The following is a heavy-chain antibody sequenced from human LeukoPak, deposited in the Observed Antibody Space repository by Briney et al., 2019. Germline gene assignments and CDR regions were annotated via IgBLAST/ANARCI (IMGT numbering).Heavy chain of an antibody. V-gene: IGHV1-18*01. CDR3: ATIPLKDYYDSSGSSDAFDI. CDR2: ISAYNGNT. CDR1: GYTFTSYG. Sequence: ASVKVSCKASGYTFTSYGISWVRQAPGQGLEWMGLISAYNGNTNYAQKLQGRVTMTTDTSTSTAYMELRSLRSDDTAVYYCATIPLKDYYDSSGSSDAFDIWGQGTMVTVSS. J-gene: IGHJ3*02. D-gene: IGHD3-22*01.